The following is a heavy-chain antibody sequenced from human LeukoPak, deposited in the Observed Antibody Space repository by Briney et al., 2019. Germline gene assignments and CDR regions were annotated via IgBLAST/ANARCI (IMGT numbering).Heavy chain of an antibody. D-gene: IGHD2-2*01. Sequence: SVKVSCKASGGTFSSYAISWVRQAPGQGLEWMGGIIPIFGTANYAQKFQGRVTITTDESTSTAYMELSSLRSEDTAVYYCATGKEYCSSTSCYVADAFDIWGQGTMVTVSS. CDR2: IIPIFGTA. CDR1: GGTFSSYA. V-gene: IGHV1-69*05. J-gene: IGHJ3*02. CDR3: ATGKEYCSSTSCYVADAFDI.